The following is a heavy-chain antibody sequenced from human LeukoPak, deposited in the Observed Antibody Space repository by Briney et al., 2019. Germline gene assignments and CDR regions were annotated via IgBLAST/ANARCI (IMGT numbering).Heavy chain of an antibody. V-gene: IGHV1-2*02. CDR3: ARGDYYDSSGYYYGFDY. Sequence: ASVKVSCKASGYTFTSYYMHWVRQAPGQGLEWMGCINPNSGGTNYAQKFQGRVTMTRDTSISTAYMELSRLRSDDTAVYYCARGDYYDSSGYYYGFDYWGQGTLVTVSS. D-gene: IGHD3-22*01. CDR1: GYTFTSYY. J-gene: IGHJ4*02. CDR2: INPNSGGT.